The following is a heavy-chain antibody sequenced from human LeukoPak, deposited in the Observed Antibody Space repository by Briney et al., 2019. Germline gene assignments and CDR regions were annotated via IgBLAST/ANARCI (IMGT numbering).Heavy chain of an antibody. D-gene: IGHD1-14*01. CDR1: GGSISSYY. J-gene: IGHJ4*02. CDR3: ARENHNTRRLFDY. Sequence: PSETLSLTCTVSGGSISSYYWSWIRQPPGKGLEWIGYIYYSGSTNYNPSLKSRVTISVDTSKNQFSLKLSSVTAADTAVYYCARENHNTRRLFDYWGQGTLVTVSS. CDR2: IYYSGST. V-gene: IGHV4-59*01.